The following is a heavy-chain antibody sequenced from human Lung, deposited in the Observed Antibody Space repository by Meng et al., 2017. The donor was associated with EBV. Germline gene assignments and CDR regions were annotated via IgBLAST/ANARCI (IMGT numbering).Heavy chain of an antibody. CDR3: ARVVAGRYNWFDP. CDR2: IYYSGST. CDR1: GGSISSGGYY. D-gene: IGHD6-6*01. Sequence: QGQREGAGPGLVKPSQTLSLTCTGSGGSISSGGYYWSWIRQHPGKGLEWIGYIYYSGSTYYNPSLKSLVTISVDTSKNQFSLKLSSVTAADTAVYYCARVVAGRYNWFDPWGQGTLVTVSS. J-gene: IGHJ5*02. V-gene: IGHV4-31*01.